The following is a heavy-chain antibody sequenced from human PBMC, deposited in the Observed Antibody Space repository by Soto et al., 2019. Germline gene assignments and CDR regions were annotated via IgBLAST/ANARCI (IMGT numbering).Heavy chain of an antibody. J-gene: IGHJ5*02. V-gene: IGHV1-18*01. CDR3: ARVWLASIATNWFDP. CDR1: GYSCTSYG. D-gene: IGHD5-18*01. CDR2: ISAYNGNT. Sequence: QVQLVQCGAEVKKPGASVKVSCKASGYSCTSYGLTWVRQAHGQGLEWMGWISAYNGNTNYAQKFQDRVTMTTDTSTTTAYKELKSLRSDDTAVYYCARVWLASIATNWFDPWGQGTLVTVSS.